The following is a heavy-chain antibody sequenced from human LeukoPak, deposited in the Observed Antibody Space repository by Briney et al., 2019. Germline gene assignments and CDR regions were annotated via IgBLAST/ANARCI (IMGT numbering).Heavy chain of an antibody. J-gene: IGHJ4*02. CDR2: IKQDGSEK. CDR3: ARGRGDY. V-gene: IGHV3-7*01. Sequence: GGSLRLSCAASGFTFSNYGMSWVRQAPGKGLEWVANIKQDGSEKYYVDSVKGRFTISRDNAKNSLYLQMNSLRAEDTAVYYCARGRGDYWGQGTLVTVSS. CDR1: GFTFSNYG.